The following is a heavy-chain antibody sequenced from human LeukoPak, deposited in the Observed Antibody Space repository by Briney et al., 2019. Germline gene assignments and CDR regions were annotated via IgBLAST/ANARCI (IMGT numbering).Heavy chain of an antibody. CDR3: ARGKTVTTFRYYFDY. V-gene: IGHV4-39*07. D-gene: IGHD4-17*01. J-gene: IGHJ4*02. Sequence: SETLSLTCTVSGGSTSSTSYSWGWIRQPPGKGLEWIGSSDYRGSSYYNPSLKSRVTISVDTSKNQFSLKLSSVTAADTAVYYCARGKTVTTFRYYFDYWGQGTLVTVSS. CDR1: GGSTSSTSYS. CDR2: SDYRGSS.